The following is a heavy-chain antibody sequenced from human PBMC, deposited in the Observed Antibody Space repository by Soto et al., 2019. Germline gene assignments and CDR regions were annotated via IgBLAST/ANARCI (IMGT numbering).Heavy chain of an antibody. J-gene: IGHJ4*02. CDR3: ARDDDYPDNGFDY. Sequence: QAPGTGLEWLAVIVREGTEQYYADSVKGRFTISRDNSKNTLYLQMNSLRVDDTAVYYCARDDDYPDNGFDYWGQGTLLTVSS. V-gene: IGHV3-33*01. D-gene: IGHD4-17*01. CDR2: IVREGTEQ.